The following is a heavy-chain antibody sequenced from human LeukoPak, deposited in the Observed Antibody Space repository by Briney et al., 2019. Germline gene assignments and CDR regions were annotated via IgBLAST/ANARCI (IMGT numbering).Heavy chain of an antibody. CDR2: IYYSGST. J-gene: IGHJ5*02. Sequence: PSETLSLTCTVSGGSIGSYYWSWIRLPPGKGLEWIGYIYYSGSTNYNPSLKSRVTISVDTSKNQFSLKLSSVTAADTAVYYCARSGANYDILTGYYPNWFDPWGQGTLVTVSS. CDR1: GGSIGSYY. CDR3: ARSGANYDILTGYYPNWFDP. D-gene: IGHD3-9*01. V-gene: IGHV4-59*01.